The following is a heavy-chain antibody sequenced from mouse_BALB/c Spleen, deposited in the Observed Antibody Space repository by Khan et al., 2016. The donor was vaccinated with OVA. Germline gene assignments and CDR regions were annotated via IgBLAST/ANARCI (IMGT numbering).Heavy chain of an antibody. CDR2: INTYTGEP. D-gene: IGHD2-14*01. CDR1: GYTFTTYG. CDR3: ARVGYSGTMDY. J-gene: IGHJ4*01. Sequence: VQLQESAPELKKPGVTVKISCKASGYTFTTYGMNWVKQAPGKGLKWMGWINTYTGEPTYVDDFKGRFAFSLETSASTAYLQINNLKNEDTATYFCARVGYSGTMDYWGQGTSVTVSS. V-gene: IGHV9-3-1*01.